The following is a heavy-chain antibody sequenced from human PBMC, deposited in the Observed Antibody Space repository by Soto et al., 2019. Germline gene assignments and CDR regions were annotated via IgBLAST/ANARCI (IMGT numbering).Heavy chain of an antibody. Sequence: ASVKVSCKASGDTFTNYCSSWVRQAPGQGLEWMGWISAYNGNTNYAQKLQGRVTMTTDTSTSTAYMELRTLRSDDTALYYCVRIVGADRRWFAPWGQGTLVTVSS. D-gene: IGHD1-26*01. V-gene: IGHV1-18*01. J-gene: IGHJ5*02. CDR3: VRIVGADRRWFAP. CDR2: ISAYNGNT. CDR1: GDTFTNYC.